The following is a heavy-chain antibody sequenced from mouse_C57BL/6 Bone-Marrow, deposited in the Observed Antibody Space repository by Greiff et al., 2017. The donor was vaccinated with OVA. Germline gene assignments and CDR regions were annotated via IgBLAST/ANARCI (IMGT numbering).Heavy chain of an antibody. V-gene: IGHV6-3*01. J-gene: IGHJ3*01. CDR2: IRLKSDNYAT. CDR1: GFTFSNYW. CDR3: TILLRGFGFAY. D-gene: IGHD2-10*01. Sequence: EVQGVESGGGLVQPGGSMKLSCVASGFTFSNYWMNWVRQSPEKGLEWVAQIRLKSDNYATHYAESVKGRFTISRDDSKSSVYLQMNNLRAEDTGIYYCTILLRGFGFAYWGQGTLVTVSA.